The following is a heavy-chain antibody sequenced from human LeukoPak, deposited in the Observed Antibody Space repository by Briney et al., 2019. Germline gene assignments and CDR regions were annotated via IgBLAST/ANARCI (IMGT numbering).Heavy chain of an antibody. CDR1: GDSSRTNA. CDR3: ARERDDDPFDI. J-gene: IGHJ3*02. CDR2: ISAGSGNT. Sequence: ASVKVSCKASGDSSRTNAIVWLRQAPGQRPEWMGWISAGSGNTKYSQTFQDRLTLTRDTAASTVYMDLSSLRPEDTAVYFCARERDDDPFDIWGQGTLVIVSS. D-gene: IGHD1-1*01. V-gene: IGHV1-3*01.